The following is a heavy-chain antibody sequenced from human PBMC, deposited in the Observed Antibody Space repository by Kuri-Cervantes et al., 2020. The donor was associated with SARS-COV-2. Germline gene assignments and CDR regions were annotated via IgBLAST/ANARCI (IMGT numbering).Heavy chain of an antibody. J-gene: IGHJ4*02. CDR3: AKNPVPAAIRFDY. V-gene: IGHV3-23*01. D-gene: IGHD2-2*01. CDR1: GFTFSSYA. Sequence: GESLKISCAASGFTFSSYAMSWVRQAPGKGLEWVSAISGSGGSTYYADSVKGRFTTSRDNSKNTLYLQMNSLRAEDTAVYYCAKNPVPAAIRFDYWGQGTLVTVSS. CDR2: ISGSGGST.